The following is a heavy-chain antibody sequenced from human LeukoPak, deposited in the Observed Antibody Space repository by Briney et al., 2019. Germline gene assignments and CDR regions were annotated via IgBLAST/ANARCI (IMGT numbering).Heavy chain of an antibody. D-gene: IGHD2-15*01. J-gene: IGHJ4*02. Sequence: GGSLRLSCAASGFTFSSYWMSWVRQAPGKGLEWVSNIKQDGSEKYYVDSVKGRFTISRDNAKNSLYLQMNSLRAEDTAVYYCARDYRGYRAPYYFDYWGQGTLVTVSS. CDR3: ARDYRGYRAPYYFDY. V-gene: IGHV3-7*01. CDR2: IKQDGSEK. CDR1: GFTFSSYW.